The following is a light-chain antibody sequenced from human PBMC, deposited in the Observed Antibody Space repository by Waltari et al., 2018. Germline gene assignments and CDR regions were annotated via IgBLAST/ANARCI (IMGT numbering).Light chain of an antibody. CDR1: QSLVHSDGNTY. Sequence: DIVMTQLPLSSPVTLGPPASISSRSGQSLVHSDGNTYLSWLQQRPGQPPRLLIFKISNRLSGVPDRFSGSGAGTEFTLKISRVETEDVGVYFCMQATQFPLTFGGGTKVEIK. CDR3: MQATQFPLT. J-gene: IGKJ4*01. V-gene: IGKV2-24*01. CDR2: KIS.